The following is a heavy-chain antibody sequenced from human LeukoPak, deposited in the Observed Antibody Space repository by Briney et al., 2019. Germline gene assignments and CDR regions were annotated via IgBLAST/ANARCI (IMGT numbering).Heavy chain of an antibody. CDR1: GFTFSSYS. D-gene: IGHD6-13*01. Sequence: PGGSLRLSCAASGFTFSSYSMTWVRQAPGKGLEWVSSISSSSSYIYYADSVKGRFTISRDNAKNSLYLQMNSLRAEDTAVYYYARGNGYSSSCFDYWGQGTLVTVSS. CDR2: ISSSSSYI. V-gene: IGHV3-21*01. J-gene: IGHJ4*02. CDR3: ARGNGYSSSCFDY.